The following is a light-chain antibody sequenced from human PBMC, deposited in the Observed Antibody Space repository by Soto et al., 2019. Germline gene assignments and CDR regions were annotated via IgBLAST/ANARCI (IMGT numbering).Light chain of an antibody. J-gene: IGKJ5*01. CDR3: QQLKSYPIT. V-gene: IGKV1-9*01. CDR2: AAS. Sequence: DIQLTQSPSFLSASIGDRVTITCRASQGTSNYLAWYQQRSGRAPKLLIYAASTLQTGVPSRFSGGASGTEFTLTISSLQPEDSATYYCQQLKSYPITFGQGTRLEIK. CDR1: QGTSNY.